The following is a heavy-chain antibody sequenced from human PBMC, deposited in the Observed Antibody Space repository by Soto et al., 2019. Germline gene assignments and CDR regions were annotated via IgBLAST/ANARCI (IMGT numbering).Heavy chain of an antibody. CDR2: VYWDDEK. CDR3: AHRPTCWRTSGFYFGS. D-gene: IGHD6-19*01. J-gene: IGHJ4*01. V-gene: IGHV2-5*02. Sequence: QITLKESGPTLVKPTQTLTLTCTFSGFSLSTSGVGVGWIRQPPGKALEWLALVYWDDEKRYSPSLKSRLTITKDTSKNQVVLTITNSDPVDTARYYWAHRPTCWRTSGFYFGSLGHGILVTGSS. CDR1: GFSLSTSGVG.